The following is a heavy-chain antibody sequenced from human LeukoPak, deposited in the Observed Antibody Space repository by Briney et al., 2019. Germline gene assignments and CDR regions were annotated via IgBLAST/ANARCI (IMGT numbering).Heavy chain of an antibody. D-gene: IGHD4-11*01. CDR1: GGSISSYY. CDR3: ASRENSNYAYHWYFDL. CDR2: IYYSGST. V-gene: IGHV4-59*01. Sequence: SETLSLTCTVSGGSISSYYWSWIRQPPGKGLEWIGYIYYSGSTNYNPSLKSRVTISVDTSKNQFSLKLSSVTAADTAVYYCASRENSNYAYHWYFDLWGRGTLVTVSS. J-gene: IGHJ2*01.